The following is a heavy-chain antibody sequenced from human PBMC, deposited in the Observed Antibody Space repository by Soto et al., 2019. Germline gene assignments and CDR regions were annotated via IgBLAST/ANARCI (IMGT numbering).Heavy chain of an antibody. CDR3: ARASLPNKAVAEGPPDY. J-gene: IGHJ4*02. D-gene: IGHD6-19*01. CDR1: GFTFSSYW. CDR2: IKQDGSEK. V-gene: IGHV3-7*04. Sequence: EVQLVESGGGLVQPGGSLRLSCAASGFTFSSYWMSWVRQAPGKGLEWVANIKQDGSEKYYVDSVKGRFTISRDNAKNSLYLQMNSLRAEDTAVYYCARASLPNKAVAEGPPDYWGQGTLVTVSS.